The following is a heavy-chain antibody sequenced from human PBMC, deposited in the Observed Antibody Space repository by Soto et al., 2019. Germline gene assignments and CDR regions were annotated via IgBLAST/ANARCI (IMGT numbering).Heavy chain of an antibody. CDR3: AIVIPGAEAWFDP. Sequence: QGQLVQSGAEVKKPGAPVKVSCPASGKTFPNFGVPWVGKTPGQGLEWMGWISAYTVDPNNPKKFQGRATRTIDTSTSTAYLDLRSLTSDDTAVYYCAIVIPGAEAWFDPWGQGTLVTVSS. V-gene: IGHV1-18*01. CDR2: ISAYTVDP. D-gene: IGHD2-2*01. J-gene: IGHJ5*02. CDR1: GKTFPNFG.